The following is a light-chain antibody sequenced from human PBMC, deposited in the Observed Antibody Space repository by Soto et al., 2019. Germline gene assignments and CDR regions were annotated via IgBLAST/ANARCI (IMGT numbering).Light chain of an antibody. CDR1: ESVSSSY. V-gene: IGKV3-20*01. CDR3: QHYGSSLWT. CDR2: GAS. Sequence: ETVLTQSPGTLSLSPGERATLSCRASESVSSSYLAWYQQKPGQAPRLLIYGASSRATGIPDRFSGSESGTDFTLTISRLEPEDFAVYFCQHYGSSLWTFGQGTKVEIK. J-gene: IGKJ1*01.